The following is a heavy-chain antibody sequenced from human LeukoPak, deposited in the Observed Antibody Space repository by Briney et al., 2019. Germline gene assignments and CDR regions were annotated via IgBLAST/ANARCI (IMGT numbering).Heavy chain of an antibody. J-gene: IGHJ6*03. V-gene: IGHV1-46*01. CDR1: GYIFTSDY. D-gene: IGHD6-6*01. Sequence: ASVKVSCKASGYIFTSDYMHWVRQAPGQGLEWMGIINPSGGSTSYAQKFQGRVTMTRDMSTSTVYMELSSLRSEDTAVYYCARAAGQLVHSPLYYYYMDVWGKGTTVTVSS. CDR3: ARAAGQLVHSPLYYYYMDV. CDR2: INPSGGST.